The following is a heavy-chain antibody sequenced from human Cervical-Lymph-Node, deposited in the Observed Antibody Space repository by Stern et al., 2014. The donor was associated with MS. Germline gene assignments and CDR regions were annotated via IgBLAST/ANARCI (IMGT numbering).Heavy chain of an antibody. V-gene: IGHV1-69*01. D-gene: IGHD2-21*01. Sequence: QLVQSGAEVKKPGSSVKVSCKTSGGTFNTFAIGWVRQAPGQGLEWMGGINPLFDATNYAQKFQGRLTITADESTRTVYMELSSLRFDDTAMYYCARGDSEAPIYYFDYWGQGTLVTVSS. CDR1: GGTFNTFA. J-gene: IGHJ4*02. CDR3: ARGDSEAPIYYFDY. CDR2: INPLFDAT.